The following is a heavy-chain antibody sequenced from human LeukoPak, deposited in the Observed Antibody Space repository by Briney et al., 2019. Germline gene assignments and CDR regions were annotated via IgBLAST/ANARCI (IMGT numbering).Heavy chain of an antibody. V-gene: IGHV1-2*02. J-gene: IGHJ4*02. D-gene: IGHD6-6*01. CDR2: INPNSGGT. Sequence: ASVKVSCKASGYTFTGYYMHWVRQAPGQRLEWMGWINPNSGGTNYAQKFQGRVTMTRDTSISTAYMELSRLRSDDTAVYYCARDREQLVLSLPDYWGQGTLVTVSS. CDR3: ARDREQLVLSLPDY. CDR1: GYTFTGYY.